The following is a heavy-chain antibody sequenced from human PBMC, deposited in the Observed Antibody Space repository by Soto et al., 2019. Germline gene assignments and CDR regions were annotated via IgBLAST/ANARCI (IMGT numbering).Heavy chain of an antibody. J-gene: IGHJ1*01. V-gene: IGHV3-30*18. CDR2: ISYDGSNK. Sequence: QVQLVESGGGVVQPGRSLRLSCAASGFTFSSYGMHWVRQAPGKGLEWVAVISYDGSNKYYADSVKGRFTISRDNSKNTLYLQMNSLRAEDTAVYYWAKSLGHLKVRGVEDWGQGTLVTVSS. CDR3: AKSLGHLKVRGVED. CDR1: GFTFSSYG. D-gene: IGHD3-10*01.